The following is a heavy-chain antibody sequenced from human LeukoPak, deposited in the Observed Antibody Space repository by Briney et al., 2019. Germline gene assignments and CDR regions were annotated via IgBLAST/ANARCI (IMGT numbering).Heavy chain of an antibody. CDR1: GGSISSGGYS. CDR3: ARAGMLYTDYYYGMDV. CDR2: IYHSGST. D-gene: IGHD2-8*01. V-gene: IGHV4-30-2*01. J-gene: IGHJ6*02. Sequence: SETLSLTCAVSGGSISSGGYSWSWIRQPPGKGLEWIGYIYHSGSTYYNPSLKSRVTISVDRSKNQISLKLSSVTAADTAVYYCARAGMLYTDYYYGMDVWGQGTTVTVSS.